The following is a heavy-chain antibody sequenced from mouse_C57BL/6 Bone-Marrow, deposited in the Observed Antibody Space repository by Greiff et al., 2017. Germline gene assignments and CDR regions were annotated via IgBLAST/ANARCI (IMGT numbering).Heavy chain of an antibody. CDR3: ARSGDSPYYCDY. D-gene: IGHD3-3*01. J-gene: IGHJ2*01. Sequence: VQLQQSGAELARPGASVKLSCKASGYTFTSYGISWVKQRTGQGLEWIGEIYPRSGNTYYNEKFKGKATLTVDTSSSTAYMQLSSLTSEDSAVYYCARSGDSPYYCDYWGQGTTLTVSA. CDR1: GYTFTSYG. CDR2: IYPRSGNT. V-gene: IGHV1-81*01.